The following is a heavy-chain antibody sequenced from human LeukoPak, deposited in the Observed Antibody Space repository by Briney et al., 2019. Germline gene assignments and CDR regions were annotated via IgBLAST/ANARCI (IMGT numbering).Heavy chain of an antibody. V-gene: IGHV4-4*07. J-gene: IGHJ3*02. CDR1: GGSISSYY. CDR2: IYTSGNT. Sequence: SETLSLTCTVSGGSISSYYWSYIRQPAGKGLEWIGRIYTSGNTNYNPSLKSRATMSVDTSKNQFSLKLSSVTAADTAVYYCARSSQQWLVPDAFDIWGQGTMVTVPS. D-gene: IGHD6-19*01. CDR3: ARSSQQWLVPDAFDI.